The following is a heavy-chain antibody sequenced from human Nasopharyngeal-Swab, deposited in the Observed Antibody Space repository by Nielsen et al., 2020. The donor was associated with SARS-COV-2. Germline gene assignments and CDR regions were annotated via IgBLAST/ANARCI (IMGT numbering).Heavy chain of an antibody. D-gene: IGHD3-10*01. CDR2: MNPNSGNT. V-gene: IGHV1-8*02. J-gene: IGHJ4*02. Sequence: ASVKVSCKASGGTFSSYAINWVRQATGQGLEWMGWMNPNSGNTGYAQKFQGRVTMTRNTSISTAYMELSSLRSEDTAVYYCARASLLWFGELNYWGQGTLVTVSS. CDR1: GGTFSSYA. CDR3: ARASLLWFGELNY.